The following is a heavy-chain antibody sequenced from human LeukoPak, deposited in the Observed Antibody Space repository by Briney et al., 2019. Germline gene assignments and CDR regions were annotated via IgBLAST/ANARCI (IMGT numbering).Heavy chain of an antibody. D-gene: IGHD2-2*01. Sequence: GGSLRLSCAASGFTFSSYGMHWVRQAPGKGLEWVAVIWYDGSNKYYADSVMGRFTISRDNSKNTLYLQMNSLRAEDTAVYYCASDYCSSTSCNFDYWGQGTLVTVSS. J-gene: IGHJ4*02. CDR3: ASDYCSSTSCNFDY. CDR2: IWYDGSNK. CDR1: GFTFSSYG. V-gene: IGHV3-33*01.